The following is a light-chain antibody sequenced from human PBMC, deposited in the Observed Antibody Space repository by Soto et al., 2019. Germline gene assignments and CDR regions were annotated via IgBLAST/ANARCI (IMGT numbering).Light chain of an antibody. CDR2: AAS. J-gene: IGKJ2*01. CDR3: QQSYSTPV. V-gene: IGKV1-39*01. CDR1: QSISSY. Sequence: DLQMTPSPSSLSASVGDRVTITCRASQSISSYLNWYQQKPGKAPKLLIYAASSLQSGVPSRFSGSGSGTDFTLTISSLQPEDFATYYCQQSYSTPVFGQGTKLEIK.